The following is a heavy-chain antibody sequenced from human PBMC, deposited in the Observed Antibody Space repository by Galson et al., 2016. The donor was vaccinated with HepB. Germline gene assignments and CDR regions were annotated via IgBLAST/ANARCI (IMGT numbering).Heavy chain of an antibody. CDR1: GFSFSSYE. Sequence: SLRLSCAASGFSFSSYEMNWVRQAPGKGLEWLSYISSSGSAKFHADSVKGRFTISRDNAKKLLFLQMNGLRPEDTAVYYCARQMIVVIRRGYAFDIWGQGTVVTVSS. CDR2: ISSSGSAK. D-gene: IGHD3-22*01. V-gene: IGHV3-48*03. J-gene: IGHJ3*02. CDR3: ARQMIVVIRRGYAFDI.